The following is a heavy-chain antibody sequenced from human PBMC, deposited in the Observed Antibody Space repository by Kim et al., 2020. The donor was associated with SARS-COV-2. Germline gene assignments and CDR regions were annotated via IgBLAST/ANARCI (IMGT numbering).Heavy chain of an antibody. CDR1: GGSVSSGSYY. J-gene: IGHJ4*02. CDR3: AGLPHRYYDSSGYFDY. V-gene: IGHV4-61*01. D-gene: IGHD3-22*01. Sequence: SETLSLTCTVSGGSVSSGSYYWSWIRQPPGKGLEWIGYIYYSGSTNYNLALKSRVTISVDTSKNQFSLKLSSVTAADTAVYYWAGLPHRYYDSSGYFDYLGQGTLVTVSS. CDR2: IYYSGST.